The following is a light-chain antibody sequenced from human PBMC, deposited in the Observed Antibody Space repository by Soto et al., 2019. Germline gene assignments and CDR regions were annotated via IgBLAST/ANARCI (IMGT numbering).Light chain of an antibody. CDR2: GAS. J-gene: IGKJ5*01. CDR1: QSVSSSY. V-gene: IGKV3-15*01. CDR3: QQYHYWPIT. Sequence: EIVLTQSPGTLSLSPGERATLSCRASQSVSSSYLAWYQQKPGQAPRLLIYGASSRATGFPARFSGSGSGTEFTLTISSLQSEDFAVYLCQQYHYWPITFGQGTRLEIK.